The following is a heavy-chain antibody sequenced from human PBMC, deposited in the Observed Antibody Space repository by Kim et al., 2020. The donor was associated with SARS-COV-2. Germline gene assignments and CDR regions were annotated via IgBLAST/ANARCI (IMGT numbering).Heavy chain of an antibody. V-gene: IGHV3-30-3*01. CDR1: GFTFSSYA. D-gene: IGHD5-12*01. Sequence: GGSLRLSCAASGFTFSSYAMHWVRQAPGKGLEWVAVISYDGSNKYYADSVKGRFTISRDNSKNTLYLQMNSLRAEDTAVYYCAREGGGYGFFDYWGQGNLVTVSS. CDR2: ISYDGSNK. CDR3: AREGGGYGFFDY. J-gene: IGHJ4*02.